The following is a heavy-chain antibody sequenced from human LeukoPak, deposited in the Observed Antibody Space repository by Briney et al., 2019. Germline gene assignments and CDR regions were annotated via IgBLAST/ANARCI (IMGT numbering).Heavy chain of an antibody. CDR1: GGSISSYY. D-gene: IGHD5-18*01. CDR3: ARGPSSGYSYG. Sequence: SETLSLTCTVSGGSISSYYWSWIRQPPGKGLEWIGYIYYTGNTNYNPSLKSRVTISVDTSKNQFSLNLSSVTAADTAVYYCARGPSSGYSYGWGQGTLVTVSS. CDR2: IYYTGNT. J-gene: IGHJ4*02. V-gene: IGHV4-59*01.